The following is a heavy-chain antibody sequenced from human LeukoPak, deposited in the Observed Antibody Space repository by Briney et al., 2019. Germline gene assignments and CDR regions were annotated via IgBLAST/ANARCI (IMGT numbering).Heavy chain of an antibody. CDR3: ARDHLHMVRGGMDV. CDR2: IYYSGST. D-gene: IGHD3-10*01. CDR1: GDSISRSTYY. J-gene: IGHJ6*02. V-gene: IGHV4-61*01. Sequence: PSETLSLTCTVSGDSISRSTYYWAWIRQPPGKGLEWIGYIYYSGSTNYNPSLKSRVTISVDTSKNQFSLKLSSVTAADTAVYYCARDHLHMVRGGMDVWGQGTTVTVSS.